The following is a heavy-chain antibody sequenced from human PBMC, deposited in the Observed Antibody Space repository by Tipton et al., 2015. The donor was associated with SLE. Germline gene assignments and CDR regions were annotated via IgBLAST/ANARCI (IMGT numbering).Heavy chain of an antibody. V-gene: IGHV4-59*12. CDR1: GGSISSYY. D-gene: IGHD3-16*02. Sequence: TLSLTCTVSGGSISSYYWSWIRQPPGKGLEWIGYIYHSGSTYYNPSLKSRVTISVDRSKNQFSLKLSSVTAADTAVYYCARGIMITFGGVIHFDYWGQGTLVTVSS. CDR3: ARGIMITFGGVIHFDY. CDR2: IYHSGST. J-gene: IGHJ4*02.